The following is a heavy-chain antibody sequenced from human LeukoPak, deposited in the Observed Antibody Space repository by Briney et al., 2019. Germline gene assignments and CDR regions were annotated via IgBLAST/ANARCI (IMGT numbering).Heavy chain of an antibody. D-gene: IGHD3-22*01. CDR1: GYTFTSYG. CDR3: ARLGHSSGYYPHDY. J-gene: IGHJ4*02. Sequence: LAASVKVSCKASGYTFTSYGISWVRQAPGQGLEWVGWISAYNGNTNYAQKLQGRVTMTTDTYTSTAYMELGSLRSDDTAVYHCARLGHSSGYYPHDYWGQGTLVTVSS. CDR2: ISAYNGNT. V-gene: IGHV1-18*01.